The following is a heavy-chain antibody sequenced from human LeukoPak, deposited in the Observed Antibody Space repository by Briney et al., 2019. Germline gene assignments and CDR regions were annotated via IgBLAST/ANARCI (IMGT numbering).Heavy chain of an antibody. J-gene: IGHJ4*02. CDR1: GYSFSYYW. CDR2: IYPGDSDT. D-gene: IGHD5-24*01. CDR3: ARHTDYNFYNPPRY. Sequence: GQSLKISCKGSGYSFSYYWIGWVRQMPAKGLEWMGIIYPGDSDTTYSTSFQGQVTISADKSISTAYIQWSSLNASDTAMYYCARHTDYNFYNPPRYWGQGTLVTVSS. V-gene: IGHV5-51*01.